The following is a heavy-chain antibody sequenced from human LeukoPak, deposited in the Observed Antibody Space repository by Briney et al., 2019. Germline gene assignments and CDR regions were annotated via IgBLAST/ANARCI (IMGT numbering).Heavy chain of an antibody. Sequence: PSETLSLTCAVYGGSFSGYYWSWIRQPPGKGLEWIGSIYYSGSTYYNPSLKSRVTISVDTSKNQFSLKLSSVTAADTAVYYCASNLMSAAALNYWGQGTLVTVSS. CDR3: ASNLMSAAALNY. V-gene: IGHV4-34*01. CDR1: GGSFSGYY. D-gene: IGHD6-13*01. J-gene: IGHJ4*02. CDR2: IYYSGST.